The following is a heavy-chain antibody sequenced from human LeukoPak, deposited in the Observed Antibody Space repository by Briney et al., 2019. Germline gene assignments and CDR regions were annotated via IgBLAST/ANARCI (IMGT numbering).Heavy chain of an antibody. CDR1: GFTFSSYG. J-gene: IGHJ4*02. D-gene: IGHD5-12*01. CDR3: ARESIVATIRGYFDY. Sequence: PGRSLRLSCAASGFTFSSYGMHWVRQAPGKGLEWVAVIWYDGSNKYYADSVKGRFTISRGNSKNTLYLQMNSLRAEDTAVYYCARESIVATIRGYFDYWGQGTLVTVSS. V-gene: IGHV3-33*01. CDR2: IWYDGSNK.